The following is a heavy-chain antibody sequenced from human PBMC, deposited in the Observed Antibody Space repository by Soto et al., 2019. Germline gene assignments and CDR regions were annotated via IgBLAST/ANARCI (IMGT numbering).Heavy chain of an antibody. CDR1: GYTFTDYY. J-gene: IGHJ4*02. CDR2: INPNNGVT. Sequence: ASVKVSCKASGYTFTDYYMNWVRQAPGQGLEWMGWINPNNGVTNYARKFQSRVTISADKSTNTSYLELRSLRSEDTAVYYCARGGALSTSWYWGDGLDSWGQGTQVTGSS. CDR3: ARGGALSTSWYWGDGLDS. D-gene: IGHD6-13*01. V-gene: IGHV1-2*02.